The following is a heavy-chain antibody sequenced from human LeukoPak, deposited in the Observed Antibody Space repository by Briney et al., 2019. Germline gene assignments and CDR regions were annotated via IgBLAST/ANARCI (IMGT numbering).Heavy chain of an antibody. V-gene: IGHV3-33*01. J-gene: IGHJ4*02. Sequence: PGGSLRLSCAASGFTFSSYGMHWVRQAPGKGLEGVAVIWHDGSNKYYADSVKGRFTISRDNSKNTLYLQMNSLRAEDTSVYYCAGGGTSLHYWGQGTLVTVSS. D-gene: IGHD3-16*01. CDR3: AGGGTSLHY. CDR2: IWHDGSNK. CDR1: GFTFSSYG.